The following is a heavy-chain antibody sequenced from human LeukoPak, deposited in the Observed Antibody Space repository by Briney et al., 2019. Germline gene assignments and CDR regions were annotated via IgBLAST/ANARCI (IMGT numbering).Heavy chain of an antibody. J-gene: IGHJ4*02. V-gene: IGHV1-69*05. Sequence: SVKVSCKASGGTLSSYAISWVRQAPGQGLEWMGRIIPIFGTANYAQKFQGRVTITTDESTSTAYMELSSLRSEDTAVYYCAREDDFWSGYYDYWGQGTLVTVSS. D-gene: IGHD3-3*01. CDR3: AREDDFWSGYYDY. CDR1: GGTLSSYA. CDR2: IIPIFGTA.